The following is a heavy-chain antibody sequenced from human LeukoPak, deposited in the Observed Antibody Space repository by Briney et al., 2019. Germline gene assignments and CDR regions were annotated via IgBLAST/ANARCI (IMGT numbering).Heavy chain of an antibody. CDR3: ARRVDATRWFDP. CDR1: GFSFSNYF. D-gene: IGHD2-15*01. V-gene: IGHV3-74*01. CDR2: ISGDGTTT. J-gene: IGHJ5*02. Sequence: GGSLRLSCSASGFSFSNYFMHWVRQAPGEGLVWVSRISGDGTTTIYADSVKGRFTISRDNAKSTLYLQMNSLRAEDTAVYYCARRVDATRWFDPWGQGALVTVSS.